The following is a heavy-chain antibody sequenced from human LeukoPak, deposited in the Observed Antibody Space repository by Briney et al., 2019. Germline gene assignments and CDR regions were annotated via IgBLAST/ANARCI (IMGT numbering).Heavy chain of an antibody. CDR2: ISSSGSTI. CDR3: ARVMGRYCSSTSCYVDY. V-gene: IGHV3-48*03. CDR1: GFTFSSYE. Sequence: GGSLRLSCAASGFTFSSYEMNWVRQAPGKGLEWVSYISSSGSTIYYADSVKGRFTVSRDNSKNTLYLQMNSLRAEDTAVYYCARVMGRYCSSTSCYVDYWGQGTLVTVSS. D-gene: IGHD2-2*01. J-gene: IGHJ4*02.